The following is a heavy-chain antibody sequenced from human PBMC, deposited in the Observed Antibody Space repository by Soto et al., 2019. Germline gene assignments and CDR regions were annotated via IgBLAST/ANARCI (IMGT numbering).Heavy chain of an antibody. J-gene: IGHJ4*02. Sequence: GGSVRLSCVESGFNFSNYAVACVREARGKGLEWVSSISGSGRGSRPYYADSVQGRFTISRDHSKNIVSLQMDSLRVDDTAVYYCTRERSLVSFLFDYWGPGTLVTVSA. CDR3: TRERSLVSFLFDY. CDR2: ISGSGRGSRP. CDR1: GFNFSNYA. D-gene: IGHD3-16*01. V-gene: IGHV3-23*01.